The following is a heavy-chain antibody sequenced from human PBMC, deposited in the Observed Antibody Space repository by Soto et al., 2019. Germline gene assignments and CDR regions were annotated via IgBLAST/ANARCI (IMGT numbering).Heavy chain of an antibody. Sequence: ASVKVSCKASGYTFTSYYMHWERQAPGQGLEWMGIINPSGGSTSYAQKFQGRVTMTRDTSTSTVYMELSSLRSEDTGIYYCARRRGQCSDGVCFSWWFDPWGQGTRVTVSS. D-gene: IGHD2-21*02. V-gene: IGHV1-46*01. CDR1: GYTFTSYY. CDR2: INPSGGST. J-gene: IGHJ5*02. CDR3: ARRRGQCSDGVCFSWWFDP.